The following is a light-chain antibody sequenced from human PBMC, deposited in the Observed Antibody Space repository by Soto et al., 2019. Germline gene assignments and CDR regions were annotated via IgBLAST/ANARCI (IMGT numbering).Light chain of an antibody. CDR3: LLYYGGQLGV. J-gene: IGLJ2*01. CDR1: TGAVTSSNY. V-gene: IGLV7-43*01. Sequence: CAASTGAVTSSNYPNWFQQKPGQAPRALIYSTNHKYSWTPARFSGSLLGGKAALTLSGVQPEDEADYYCLLYYGGQLGVFGGGTQLTVL. CDR2: STN.